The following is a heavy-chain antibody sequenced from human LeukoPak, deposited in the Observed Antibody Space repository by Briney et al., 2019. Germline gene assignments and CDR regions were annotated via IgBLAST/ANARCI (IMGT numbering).Heavy chain of an antibody. V-gene: IGHV3-66*01. Sequence: GGSLRLSCAASGFTVSSNYMSWVRQAPGKGLEWVSVIYSCGSTYYADSVKGRFTISRDNSKNTLYLQMNSLRAEDTAVYYCARGQALRYFDWLVRDQTRAGNWFDPWGQRTLVTVSS. J-gene: IGHJ5*02. CDR3: ARGQALRYFDWLVRDQTRAGNWFDP. CDR1: GFTVSSNY. CDR2: IYSCGST. D-gene: IGHD3-9*01.